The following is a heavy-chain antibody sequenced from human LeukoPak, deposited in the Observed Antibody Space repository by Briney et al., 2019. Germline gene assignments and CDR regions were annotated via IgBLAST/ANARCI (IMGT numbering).Heavy chain of an antibody. Sequence: ASVKVSCKASGGTFSSYAISWVRQAPGQGLEWMGRIIPILGIANYAQKFQGRVTITADKSTSTAYMELSSLRSEDTAVYYCARGGTADIVVVPAAIEYYYYGMDVWGQGTTVIVSS. CDR3: ARGGTADIVVVPAAIEYYYYGMDV. J-gene: IGHJ6*02. CDR1: GGTFSSYA. V-gene: IGHV1-69*04. CDR2: IIPILGIA. D-gene: IGHD2-2*01.